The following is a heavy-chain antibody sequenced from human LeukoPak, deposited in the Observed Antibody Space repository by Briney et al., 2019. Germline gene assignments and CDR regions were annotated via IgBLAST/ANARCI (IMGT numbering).Heavy chain of an antibody. V-gene: IGHV1-2*02. CDR3: AREVVYYDSRSFDY. D-gene: IGHD3-22*01. CDR2: INPNSGGT. J-gene: IGHJ4*02. CDR1: GYTFTGYY. Sequence: ASVKVSCKASGYTFTGYYIHWVRQAPGQGLEWMGWINPNSGGTNYAQKFQGRVTMTRDTSISTAYMELSRLRSDDTAVYYCAREVVYYDSRSFDYWGQGTLVTVSS.